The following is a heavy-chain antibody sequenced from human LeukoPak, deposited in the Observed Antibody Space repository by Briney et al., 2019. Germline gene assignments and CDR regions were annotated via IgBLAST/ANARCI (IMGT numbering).Heavy chain of an antibody. CDR2: IGGAGDT. Sequence: GGSLRLSCAVSGFTVSSHAMSWVRQASGKGLEWVSLIGGAGDTFYADSVKGRFVLSRDNSRNTVYLQMNSLRAEDTATYYCVKDYCHGGFCPFPFFDSWGQGTLVTVSS. V-gene: IGHV3-23*01. CDR3: VKDYCHGGFCPFPFFDS. D-gene: IGHD2-15*01. J-gene: IGHJ5*01. CDR1: GFTVSSHA.